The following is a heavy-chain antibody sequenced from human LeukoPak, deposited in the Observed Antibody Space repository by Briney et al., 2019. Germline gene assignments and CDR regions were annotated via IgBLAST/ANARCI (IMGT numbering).Heavy chain of an antibody. D-gene: IGHD3-10*01. Sequence: ESGGSLRLSCAASGMTLNSYWMHWVRQVPGEGLVWVSRINSERTSTDYADSVKGRFTISRDSAKNTLYLQMNRLRAEDTAVYYCVRVGITMVRTDAFDVWGLGTMVIVSS. CDR2: INSERTST. V-gene: IGHV3-74*01. CDR3: VRVGITMVRTDAFDV. CDR1: GMTLNSYW. J-gene: IGHJ3*01.